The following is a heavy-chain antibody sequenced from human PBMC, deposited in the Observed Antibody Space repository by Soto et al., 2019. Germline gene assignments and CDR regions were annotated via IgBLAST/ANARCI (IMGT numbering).Heavy chain of an antibody. CDR2: IYPGDSDT. Sequence: PGESLKISCKGSGYSFSSYWIGWVRQMPGKGLEWMGIIYPGDSDTTYSPSFQGQVTISADKSISTAYLQWSSLKASDTAIYYCASRQGPGKTVIITPKFDSWGQGTLVTVSS. CDR1: GYSFSSYW. CDR3: ASRQGPGKTVIITPKFDS. J-gene: IGHJ4*02. D-gene: IGHD3-22*01. V-gene: IGHV5-51*01.